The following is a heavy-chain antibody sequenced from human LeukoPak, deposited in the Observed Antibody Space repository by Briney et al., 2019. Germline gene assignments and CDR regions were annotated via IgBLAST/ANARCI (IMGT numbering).Heavy chain of an antibody. J-gene: IGHJ5*02. CDR1: GGSISSSGYY. D-gene: IGHD1-26*01. V-gene: IGHV4-39*01. Sequence: PSETLSLTCTVSGGSISSSGYYWGWIRQPPGKGLEWIASIYYSGSTYYNPSLKSRVTISVATSKNQLSLKLSSLTAADTAVYYCARHEYSGSYYGLSWFDPWGQGTLVTVSS. CDR2: IYYSGST. CDR3: ARHEYSGSYYGLSWFDP.